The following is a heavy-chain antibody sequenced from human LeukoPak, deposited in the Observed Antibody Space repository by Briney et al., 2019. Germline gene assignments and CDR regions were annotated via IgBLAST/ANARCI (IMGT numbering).Heavy chain of an antibody. J-gene: IGHJ4*02. CDR1: GFTFSSYA. Sequence: GGSLRLSCAASGFTFSSYAMSWVRQAPGKGLEWVSAISGSGGSTYYADSVKGRFTISRDNSKNTLYLQMNSLRAEDTAVYYCARKQSGDYYDSGSFDYWGQGTLVTVSS. V-gene: IGHV3-23*01. D-gene: IGHD3-22*01. CDR3: ARKQSGDYYDSGSFDY. CDR2: ISGSGGST.